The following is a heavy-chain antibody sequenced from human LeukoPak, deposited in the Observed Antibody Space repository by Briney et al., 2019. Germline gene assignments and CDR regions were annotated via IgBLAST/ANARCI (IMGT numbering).Heavy chain of an antibody. V-gene: IGHV4-61*08. CDR2: IYDSGST. Sequence: SETLSLTCTVSGGSVSSGDYYWSWIRQPPGKGLEWIGCIYDSGSTNYNPSLKSRVTISVDMSKNQFSLKLSSVTAADTAVYYCARVFLAARRWFDPWGQGTLVTVSS. CDR1: GGSVSSGDYY. J-gene: IGHJ5*02. D-gene: IGHD6-6*01. CDR3: ARVFLAARRWFDP.